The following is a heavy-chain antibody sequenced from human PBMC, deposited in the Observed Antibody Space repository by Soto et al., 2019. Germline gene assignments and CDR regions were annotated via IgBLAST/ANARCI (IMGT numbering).Heavy chain of an antibody. CDR2: IYYSGST. V-gene: IGHV4-39*01. D-gene: IGHD6-13*01. CDR1: GGSISSSSYY. J-gene: IGHJ6*02. Sequence: ASETLSLTCTVSGGSISSSSYYWGWIRQPPGKGLEWIGSIYYSGSTYYNPSLKSRVTISVDTSKNQFSLKLSSVTAADTAVYHCARHQGDSSSWLYYYYGMDVWGQGTTVT. CDR3: ARHQGDSSSWLYYYYGMDV.